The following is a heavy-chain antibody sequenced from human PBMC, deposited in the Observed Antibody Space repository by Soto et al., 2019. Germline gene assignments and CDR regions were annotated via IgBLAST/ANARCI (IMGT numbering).Heavy chain of an antibody. D-gene: IGHD1-26*01. CDR1: GGTFSSYA. Sequence: ASVKVSCKASGGTFSSYAISWVRQMPGKGLEWMGRIDPSDSYTNYSPSFQGHVTISADKSISTAYLQWSSLKASDTAMYYCARFGGGATSYYYGMDVWGQGTTVTVSS. V-gene: IGHV5-10-1*01. CDR3: ARFGGGATSYYYGMDV. J-gene: IGHJ6*02. CDR2: IDPSDSYT.